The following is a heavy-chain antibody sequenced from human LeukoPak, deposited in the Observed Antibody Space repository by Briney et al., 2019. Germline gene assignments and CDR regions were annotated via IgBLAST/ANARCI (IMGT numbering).Heavy chain of an antibody. CDR1: GFTFSNGH. CDR3: AREGSCASSNCYALSDY. V-gene: IGHV3-21*01. Sequence: GGSLRLSCTASGFTFSNGHMNWLRQAPGKGLEWVSSISSSGHSIFYADSVKGRFTISRDNAKNSLYLQMSSLRAEDTAVYYCAREGSCASSNCYALSDYWGQGTLVTVSS. J-gene: IGHJ4*02. D-gene: IGHD2-2*01. CDR2: ISSSGHSI.